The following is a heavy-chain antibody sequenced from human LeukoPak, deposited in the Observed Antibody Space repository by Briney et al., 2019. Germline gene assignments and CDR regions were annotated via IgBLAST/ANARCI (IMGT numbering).Heavy chain of an antibody. D-gene: IGHD4-17*01. CDR3: ARSPGATVTPGWFDP. Sequence: PGGSLRLSRAASGFTFRDYYMSCIPDGPGKGVEGVSNISSSGSNISYADSVKGRFTISRDNAKNSLYLQMNSLRAEDTAVYYCARSPGATVTPGWFDPWGGGGLVAVSS. CDR2: ISSSGSNI. CDR1: GFTFRDYY. J-gene: IGHJ5*02. V-gene: IGHV3-11*04.